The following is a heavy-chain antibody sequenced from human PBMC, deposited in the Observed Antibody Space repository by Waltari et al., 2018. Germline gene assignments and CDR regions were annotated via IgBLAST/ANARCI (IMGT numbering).Heavy chain of an antibody. Sequence: EVQLLQSGAELKEPGTTVRISCKVSGYTFRDYYIHWVQQAPGKGLRWMGLVDPEDGETIYADNFQGRVTISADTSTDTAFMELSSLRSEDTAVFYSATALGDSSSASRPFDFWGQGTMITVSS. CDR1: GYTFRDYY. J-gene: IGHJ3*01. CDR2: VDPEDGET. D-gene: IGHD6-19*01. V-gene: IGHV1-69-2*01. CDR3: ATALGDSSSASRPFDF.